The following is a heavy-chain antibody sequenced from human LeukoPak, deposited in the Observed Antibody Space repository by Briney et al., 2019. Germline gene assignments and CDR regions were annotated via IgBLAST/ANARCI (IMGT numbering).Heavy chain of an antibody. CDR1: GFTFNNYA. J-gene: IGHJ4*02. Sequence: GGSLRLSCAASGFTFNNYAMSWVRQAPGKGLEWVSTVSGSGAIAYYTDSDKGRFTISRDNSKNTLYLQMSSLTAKDTAVYYCAKDRSIGTYYTFDSWGQGTLVTVSS. CDR2: VSGSGAIA. CDR3: AKDRSIGTYYTFDS. V-gene: IGHV3-23*01. D-gene: IGHD1-26*01.